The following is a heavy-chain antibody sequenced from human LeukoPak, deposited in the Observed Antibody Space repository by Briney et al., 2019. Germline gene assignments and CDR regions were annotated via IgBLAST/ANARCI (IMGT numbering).Heavy chain of an antibody. CDR2: ITSDSNTI. J-gene: IGHJ4*02. CDR3: ARDRMGGSFDY. Sequence: GGSLRLSCAASGFAFSTYAMNWVRQAPGEGLERVSFITSDSNTIYYADSMKGRFTISRDNAENSLYLQMNSLSAEDTAVYYCARDRMGGSFDYWGQGTLVTVSS. CDR1: GFAFSTYA. D-gene: IGHD2-15*01. V-gene: IGHV3-48*01.